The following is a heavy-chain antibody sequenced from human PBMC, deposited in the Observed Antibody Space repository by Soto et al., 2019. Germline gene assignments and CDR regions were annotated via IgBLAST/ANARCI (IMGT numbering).Heavy chain of an antibody. CDR1: GGSISSGAYY. CDR2: IYYSGTT. V-gene: IGHV4-31*03. D-gene: IGHD3-16*01. CDR3: ARVHRMITFPGHFDL. Sequence: QVQLQESGPGLVKTSQTLSLTCTVSGGSISSGAYYWSWIRQHPGKGLEWIGYIYYSGTTYYNPSLQSRLTISVDTSKNQFSLKVTSVTAADTAVYYCARVHRMITFPGHFDLWGRGTLVTVSS. J-gene: IGHJ2*01.